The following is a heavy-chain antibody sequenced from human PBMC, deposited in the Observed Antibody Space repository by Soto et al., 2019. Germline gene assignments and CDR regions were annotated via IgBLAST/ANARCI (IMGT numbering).Heavy chain of an antibody. CDR2: IYHGGST. V-gene: IGHV4-30-2*06. D-gene: IGHD3-22*01. CDR1: GGSISSGGYS. Sequence: QLQLQESGSGLVRPSQTLSLSCAVSGGSISSGGYSWNWIRQSPGKGLEWIGYIYHGGSTYSNPSPASRVTLSVDTSKNQFSLRLNSVIAADTAVYYCARDRRSLYHDGSGLDYWGQGILVTVSS. J-gene: IGHJ4*02. CDR3: ARDRRSLYHDGSGLDY.